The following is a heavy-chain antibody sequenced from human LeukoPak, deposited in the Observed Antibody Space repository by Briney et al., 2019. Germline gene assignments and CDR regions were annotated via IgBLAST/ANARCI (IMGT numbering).Heavy chain of an antibody. J-gene: IGHJ3*02. CDR3: ARDQGSRSSSGWYFNAFDI. D-gene: IGHD6-19*01. Sequence: GGSLRLSCAASGFTFSSYAMSWVRQAPGQGLELVSAISRSGAGTHYADFVKGRFTISRDNAKNSLYLQMNSLRAEDTAVYYCARDQGSRSSSGWYFNAFDIWGQGTMVTVSS. V-gene: IGHV3-23*01. CDR2: ISRSGAGT. CDR1: GFTFSSYA.